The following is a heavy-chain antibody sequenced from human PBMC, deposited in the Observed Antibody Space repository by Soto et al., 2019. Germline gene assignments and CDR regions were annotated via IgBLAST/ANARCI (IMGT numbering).Heavy chain of an antibody. D-gene: IGHD1-26*01. CDR2: IYYSGST. V-gene: IGHV4-61*01. CDR1: GGSVSSGSYY. Sequence: PSETLSLTCTVSGGSVSSGSYYWSWIRQPPGKGPEWIGYIYYSGSTNYNPSLKSRVTISVDTSKNQFSLKLSSVTAADTAVYYCARVTVGATMLDYWGQGTLVTVSS. CDR3: ARVTVGATMLDY. J-gene: IGHJ4*02.